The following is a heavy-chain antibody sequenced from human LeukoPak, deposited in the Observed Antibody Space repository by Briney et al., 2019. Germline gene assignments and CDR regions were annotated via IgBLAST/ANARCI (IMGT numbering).Heavy chain of an antibody. D-gene: IGHD6-19*01. CDR2: IDYSGST. CDR3: ARHGWLGVGGWY. J-gene: IGHJ4*02. CDR1: GGSINSSSYY. V-gene: IGHV4-39*01. Sequence: SETLSLTCTVSGGSINSSSYYWAWIRPPPGKGLEWIGIIDYSGSTYYNSTLKSRVTISVDTSKNQFSLELSSVTAADTAVYSCARHGWLGVGGWYWGQGTLVTVSS.